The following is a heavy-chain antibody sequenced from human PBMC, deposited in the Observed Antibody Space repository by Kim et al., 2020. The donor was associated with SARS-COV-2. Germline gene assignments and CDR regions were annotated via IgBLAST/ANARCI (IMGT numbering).Heavy chain of an antibody. J-gene: IGHJ4*02. D-gene: IGHD6-19*01. V-gene: IGHV4-34*01. Sequence: NPSRKSRVTISVDTAKNQFSRKLSSVTAADTAVYYCATIAVAGISYYFDYWGQGTLVTVSS. CDR3: ATIAVAGISYYFDY.